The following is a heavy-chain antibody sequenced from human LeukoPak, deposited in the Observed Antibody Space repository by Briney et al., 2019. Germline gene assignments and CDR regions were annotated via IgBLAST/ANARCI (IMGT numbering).Heavy chain of an antibody. D-gene: IGHD2-2*01. V-gene: IGHV3-73*01. CDR2: IRSKANSYAT. CDR1: GFTFSGSA. CDR3: TRRKVSGVPAASQAVDFDY. J-gene: IGHJ4*02. Sequence: GGSLRLSCAPSGFTFSGSAMHWVRQASGKGLEWVGRIRSKANSYATAYAASVKGRFTISRDDSKNTAYLQMNSLKTEDTAVYYCTRRKVSGVPAASQAVDFDYWGQGTLVTVSS.